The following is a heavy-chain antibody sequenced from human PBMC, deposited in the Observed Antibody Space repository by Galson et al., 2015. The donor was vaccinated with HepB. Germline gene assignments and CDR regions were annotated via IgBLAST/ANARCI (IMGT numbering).Heavy chain of an antibody. CDR1: GFTFSGSA. CDR2: IGGKAHNYAT. Sequence: SLRLSCAASGFTFSGSAMYWVRQASGKGLEWVGRIGGKAHNYATAYVASVKGRFTISRDDSKSTAYLQMNSLKTEDTAVYYCTRLGDLSGYSSKWGQGTLVTVSS. J-gene: IGHJ4*02. V-gene: IGHV3-73*01. D-gene: IGHD6-13*01. CDR3: TRLGDLSGYSSK.